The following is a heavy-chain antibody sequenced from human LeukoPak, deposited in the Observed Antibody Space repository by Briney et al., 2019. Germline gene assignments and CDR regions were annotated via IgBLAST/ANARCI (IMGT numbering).Heavy chain of an antibody. D-gene: IGHD5-24*01. CDR1: GYSFTNNW. CDR2: VYPGDSDT. Sequence: GESLKISCQGSGYSFTNNWIGWVRHMPGEGLDWMAIVYPGDSDTRYSPSFQGQVTISADKSISTAYLQWSSLKASDTAMYYCARHLGDSGEMATWGQGTLVTVSS. V-gene: IGHV5-51*01. J-gene: IGHJ5*02. CDR3: ARHLGDSGEMAT.